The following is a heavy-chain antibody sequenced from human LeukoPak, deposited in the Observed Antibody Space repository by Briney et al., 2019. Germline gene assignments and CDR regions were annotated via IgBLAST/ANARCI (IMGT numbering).Heavy chain of an antibody. CDR3: ASSSRDGYNAAGY. CDR2: IYPGDSDT. Sequence: GESLKISCKGSGYSFTSYWIGWVRQMPGKGLEWMGIIYPGDSDTRYSPSFQGQVTISADKSISTAYLRWSSLKASDTAMYYCASSSRDGYNAAGYWGQGTLVTVSS. V-gene: IGHV5-51*01. CDR1: GYSFTSYW. J-gene: IGHJ4*02. D-gene: IGHD5-24*01.